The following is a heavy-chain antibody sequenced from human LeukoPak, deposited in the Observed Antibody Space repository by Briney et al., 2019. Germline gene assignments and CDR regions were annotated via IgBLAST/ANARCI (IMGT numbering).Heavy chain of an antibody. CDR2: VYYTGST. Sequence: SETLSLTCSVSDGSINTISDYWGWVRQPPGKGLEWIGSVYYTGSTYYNAPFKSRVTISLDTSRNQFSLKLNSVTAADTAVYYCAGVVTSNYYYYYMDVWGKGTTVTVSS. CDR3: AGVVTSNYYYYYMDV. V-gene: IGHV4-39*07. D-gene: IGHD4-23*01. J-gene: IGHJ6*03. CDR1: DGSINTISDY.